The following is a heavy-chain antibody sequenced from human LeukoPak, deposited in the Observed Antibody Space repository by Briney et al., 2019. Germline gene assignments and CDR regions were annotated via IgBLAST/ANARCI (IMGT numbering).Heavy chain of an antibody. CDR1: GYTFTSYG. CDR3: ARLGTGTNNYFDY. Sequence: ASVKVSCKASGYTFTSYGISWVRQAPGQRLEWMGWINPNSGGTNYAQKFQGRVTMTRDTSISTAYMELSRLRSDDTAVYYCARLGTGTNNYFDYWGQGTLVTVSS. CDR2: INPNSGGT. D-gene: IGHD2-2*01. V-gene: IGHV1-2*02. J-gene: IGHJ4*02.